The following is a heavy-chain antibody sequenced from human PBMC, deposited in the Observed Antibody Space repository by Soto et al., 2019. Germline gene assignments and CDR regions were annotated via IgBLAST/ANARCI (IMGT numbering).Heavy chain of an antibody. V-gene: IGHV1-69*05. D-gene: IGHD1-7*01. CDR1: GGSFSSYA. CDR2: IIPIFGTA. Sequence: QVQLVQSGAEVKKPGSSVKVSCKASGGSFSSYAISWVRQAPGQGLEWMGGIIPIFGTAEYAQKFQGRVTXTXXHSKSTADMELSSLRSEDTAVYYCARRPLDLGGYSSYGMDVWGPGTTVTGSS. CDR3: ARRPLDLGGYSSYGMDV. J-gene: IGHJ6*02.